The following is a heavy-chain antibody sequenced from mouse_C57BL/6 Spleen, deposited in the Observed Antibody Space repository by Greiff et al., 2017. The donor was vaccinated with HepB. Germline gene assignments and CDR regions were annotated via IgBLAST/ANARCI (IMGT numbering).Heavy chain of an antibody. CDR3: AKHYYGSSYWYFDV. CDR2: IWGGGST. J-gene: IGHJ1*03. D-gene: IGHD1-1*01. V-gene: IGHV2-9*01. Sequence: VQRVDSGPGLVAPSQCLSISCTVSGFSLTSYGVDWVRQPPGKGLEWMGVIWGGGSTTYNSALMSSLSISKDNSTGQVFLKMNSLQTDDTALDYCAKHYYGSSYWYFDVWGTGTTVTVSS. CDR1: GFSLTSYG.